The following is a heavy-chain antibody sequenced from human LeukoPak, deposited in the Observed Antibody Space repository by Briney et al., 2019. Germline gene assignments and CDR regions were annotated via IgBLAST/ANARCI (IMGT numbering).Heavy chain of an antibody. CDR1: GFTFSGYA. D-gene: IGHD2-2*01. CDR2: ISGSGSST. CDR3: ARGDTPTYCSTATCYLLDY. J-gene: IGHJ4*02. V-gene: IGHV3-23*01. Sequence: GGSLRLSCAASGFTFSGYAMSWVRQAPGKGLEWVSVISGSGSSTYRADSVKGRFTISRDNSKNTLYLQMNSLRAEDTAVYYCARGDTPTYCSTATCYLLDYWGQGTLVTVSS.